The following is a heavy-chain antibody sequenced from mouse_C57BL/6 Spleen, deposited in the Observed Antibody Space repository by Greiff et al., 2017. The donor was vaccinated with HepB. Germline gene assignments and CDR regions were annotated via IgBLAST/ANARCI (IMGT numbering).Heavy chain of an antibody. Sequence: DVKLVESGPGMVKPSQSLSLTCTVTGYSITSGYDWHWIRHFPGNKLEWMGYISYSGSTNYNPSLKSRISITHDTSKNHFFLKLNSVTTEDTATYYCARASYSNYFDYWGQGTTLTVSS. CDR3: ARASYSNYFDY. CDR2: ISYSGST. CDR1: GYSITSGYD. D-gene: IGHD2-5*01. V-gene: IGHV3-1*01. J-gene: IGHJ2*01.